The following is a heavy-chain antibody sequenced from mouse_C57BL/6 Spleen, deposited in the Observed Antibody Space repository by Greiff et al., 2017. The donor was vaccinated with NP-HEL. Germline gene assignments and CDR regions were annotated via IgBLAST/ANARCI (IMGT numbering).Heavy chain of an antibody. D-gene: IGHD1-1*01. CDR3: ARSGYYGSSYEFDY. J-gene: IGHJ2*01. CDR1: GYAFSSYW. Sequence: VQLQQSGAELVKPGASVKISCKASGYAFSSYWMNWVKQRPGKGLEWIGQIYPGDGDTNYNGKFKGKATLTADKSSSTAYMQLSSLTSEDSAVYFCARSGYYGSSYEFDYWGQGTTLTVSS. V-gene: IGHV1-80*01. CDR2: IYPGDGDT.